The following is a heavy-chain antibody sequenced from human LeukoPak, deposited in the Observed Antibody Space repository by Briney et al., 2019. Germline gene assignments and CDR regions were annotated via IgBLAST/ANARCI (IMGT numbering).Heavy chain of an antibody. CDR1: GFTFSSYA. D-gene: IGHD3-22*01. J-gene: IGHJ4*02. CDR3: ARPQSSSGYYWPFDD. Sequence: GGSLRLSCAASGFTFSSYAMRWVRQAPGKGLEWVSAISPSSGTFYADSVKGRFTISRDNSKNTLYLQMNSLRAEDTAVYYCARPQSSSGYYWPFDDRGQGTLVTVSS. V-gene: IGHV3-23*01. CDR2: ISPSSGT.